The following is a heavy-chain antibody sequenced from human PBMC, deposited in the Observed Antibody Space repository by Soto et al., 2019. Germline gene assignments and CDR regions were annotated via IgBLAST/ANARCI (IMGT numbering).Heavy chain of an antibody. V-gene: IGHV4-34*01. CDR2: INHSGST. CDR1: GGSFSGYS. D-gene: IGHD2-8*02. Sequence: QVQLQQWGAGLLKPSETLSLTCAVYGGSFSGYSWTWLRQPPGTGLEWIGEINHSGSTNYNPSLKSRVTLSVDRSKNQFSLKLPSVTAADTAVYYCARDKITGLFDYWGQGTLVTVSS. CDR3: ARDKITGLFDY. J-gene: IGHJ4*02.